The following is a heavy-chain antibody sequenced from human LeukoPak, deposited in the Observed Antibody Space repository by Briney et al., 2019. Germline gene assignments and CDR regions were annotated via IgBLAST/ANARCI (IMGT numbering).Heavy chain of an antibody. D-gene: IGHD3-16*01. V-gene: IGHV1-3*03. CDR3: ARGHVVVKKCNWFDP. J-gene: IGHJ5*02. Sequence: ASVKVSCKASGYTFTSYAMHWVRQAPGQRLEWMGWINAGNGNTKYSQEFQGRVTITRDTSASTAYMELSSLRSEDMAVYYCARGHVVVKKCNWFDPWGQGTLVTVSS. CDR2: INAGNGNT. CDR1: GYTFTSYA.